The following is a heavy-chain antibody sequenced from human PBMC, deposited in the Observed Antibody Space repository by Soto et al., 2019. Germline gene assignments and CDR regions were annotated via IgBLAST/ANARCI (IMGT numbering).Heavy chain of an antibody. Sequence: ASVKVSCKASGYTFSRHGISWVRQAPGQGLEWMGRIIPILGIANYAQKFQGRVTITADKSTSTAYMELSSLRSEDTAVYYCAREYASSSWYNWGQGTLVTVSS. V-gene: IGHV1-69*04. CDR3: AREYASSSWYN. CDR1: GYTFSRHG. D-gene: IGHD6-13*01. CDR2: IIPILGIA. J-gene: IGHJ4*02.